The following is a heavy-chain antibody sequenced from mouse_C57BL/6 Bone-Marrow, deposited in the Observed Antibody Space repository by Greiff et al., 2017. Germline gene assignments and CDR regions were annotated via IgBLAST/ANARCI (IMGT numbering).Heavy chain of an antibody. Sequence: VQLKESGPELVKPGASVKISCKASGYSFTDYNMNWVKQSNGKSLEWIGVINPNYGTTSYNQKFKGKATLTVDQSSSTAYMQLNSLTSEDSAVXYGARYNYGYPYYYAMDYWGQGTSVTVSS. V-gene: IGHV1-39*01. J-gene: IGHJ4*01. CDR1: GYSFTDYN. D-gene: IGHD2-2*01. CDR3: ARYNYGYPYYYAMDY. CDR2: INPNYGTT.